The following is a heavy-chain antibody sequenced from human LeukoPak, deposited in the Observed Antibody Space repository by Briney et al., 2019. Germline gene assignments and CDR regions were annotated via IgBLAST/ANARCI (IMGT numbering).Heavy chain of an antibody. CDR3: ARGVLGYCSSTSCVAIDY. J-gene: IGHJ4*02. Sequence: SVKVSCKASGGTFSSYAICWVRQAPGQGLEWIGGIIPIFGTANYAQKFQGRVTITADESTSTAYMELSSLRSEDTAVYYCARGVLGYCSSTSCVAIDYWGQGTLVTVSS. D-gene: IGHD2-2*01. CDR1: GGTFSSYA. CDR2: IIPIFGTA. V-gene: IGHV1-69*01.